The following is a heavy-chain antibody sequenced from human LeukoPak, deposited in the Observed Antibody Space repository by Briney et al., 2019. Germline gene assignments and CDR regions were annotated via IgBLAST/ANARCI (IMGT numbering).Heavy chain of an antibody. CDR2: IIPIFGTA. J-gene: IGHJ6*03. CDR3: ARIVDSSSWYDYYYYMDV. V-gene: IGHV1-69*13. D-gene: IGHD6-13*01. Sequence: ASVKVSCKASGGTFSSYAISWVRQAPGQGLEWMGGIIPIFGTANYAQKFQGRVTITADESTSTAYMELSSLRSEDTAVYYCARIVDSSSWYDYYYYMDVWGKGTTVNVSS. CDR1: GGTFSSYA.